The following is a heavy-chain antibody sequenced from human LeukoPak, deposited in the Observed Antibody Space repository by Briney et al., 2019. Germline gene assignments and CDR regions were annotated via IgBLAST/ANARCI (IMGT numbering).Heavy chain of an antibody. Sequence: GGPLRLSCTASGFTFSSYSMNWVRQAPGKGLEWVSSISSSSSYIYYPDSMKGRFTISRDNAKNSLYLQMNSLRAEDTAVYYCARERQWSMDAFDYWGQGTLVTVSS. J-gene: IGHJ4*02. CDR1: GFTFSSYS. V-gene: IGHV3-21*01. D-gene: IGHD2-8*01. CDR3: ARERQWSMDAFDY. CDR2: ISSSSSYI.